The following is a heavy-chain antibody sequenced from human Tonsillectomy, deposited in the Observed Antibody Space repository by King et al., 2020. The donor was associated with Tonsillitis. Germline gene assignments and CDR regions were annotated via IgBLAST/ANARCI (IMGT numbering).Heavy chain of an antibody. Sequence: EVQLVESGGGLVQPGGSLRLSCAASGFTFGTSAISWARQAPGKGLEWVSAISGSGATTYYAGSVKGRFTISRDNSENTVHLHMNTLGVEDTAVYYCARDRGGQFLGGGAFDVWGQGTLVTVSS. CDR2: ISGSGATT. J-gene: IGHJ3*01. CDR3: ARDRGGQFLGGGAFDV. V-gene: IGHV3-23*04. CDR1: GFTFGTSA. D-gene: IGHD2-15*01.